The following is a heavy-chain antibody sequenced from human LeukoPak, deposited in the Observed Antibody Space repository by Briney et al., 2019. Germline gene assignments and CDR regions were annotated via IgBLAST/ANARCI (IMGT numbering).Heavy chain of an antibody. CDR3: ARDTGFSMVRGILF. Sequence: ASVKVSCKASGYTFTSYAMNWVRQAPGQGLKWMGWINTNTGNPTYAQGFTGRFVFSLDTSVSTAYLQISSLKAEDTAVYYCARDTGFSMVRGILFWGQGTLVTVSS. D-gene: IGHD3-10*01. CDR1: GYTFTSYA. V-gene: IGHV7-4-1*02. CDR2: INTNTGNP. J-gene: IGHJ4*02.